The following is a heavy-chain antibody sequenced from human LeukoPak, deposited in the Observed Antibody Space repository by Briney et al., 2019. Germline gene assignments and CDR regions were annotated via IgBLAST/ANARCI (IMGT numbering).Heavy chain of an antibody. CDR2: INHSGST. Sequence: SETLSLTCAVYGGSFSGYYWSWIRQPPGKGLEWIGEINHSGSTNYNPSLKSRVTISVDTSKNQFSLKLSSVTAADTAVYYCARAHGVVIKYYFDYWGQGTLATVSS. CDR1: GGSFSGYY. D-gene: IGHD3-22*01. V-gene: IGHV4-34*01. J-gene: IGHJ4*02. CDR3: ARAHGVVIKYYFDY.